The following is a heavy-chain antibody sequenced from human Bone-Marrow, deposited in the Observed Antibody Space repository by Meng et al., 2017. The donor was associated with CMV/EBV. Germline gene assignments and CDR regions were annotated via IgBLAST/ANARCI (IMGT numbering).Heavy chain of an antibody. J-gene: IGHJ6*02. Sequence: ASVKVSCKTSGYNFANYDINWVRQAPGQGLEWMGWMNPNTGDTGYAQKFQGRLTMTRDTSTSTAYMELSSLRSDDTAVYYCARARILVQAAVPTHYYYYYGMDAWGQGTTVTGSS. V-gene: IGHV1-8*01. CDR2: MNPNTGDT. D-gene: IGHD1-1*01. CDR3: ARARILVQAAVPTHYYYYYGMDA. CDR1: GYNFANYD.